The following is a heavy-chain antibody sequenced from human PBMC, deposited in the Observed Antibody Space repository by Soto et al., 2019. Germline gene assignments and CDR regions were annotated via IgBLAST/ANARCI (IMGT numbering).Heavy chain of an antibody. CDR2: SIPIFGTA. CDR3: ATGRGSGGFDS. D-gene: IGHD3-16*01. V-gene: IGHV1-69*01. J-gene: IGHJ4*02. Sequence: QVQLVQSGTEVKKPGSSVRVSCKASGGTYNRFAFSWVRQAPGQGLEWMGGSIPIFGTANYAPRFQGRATTTADESTSPGYMELSGLRSDDTATYYCATGRGSGGFDSWGQGTQVLVSS. CDR1: GGTYNRFA.